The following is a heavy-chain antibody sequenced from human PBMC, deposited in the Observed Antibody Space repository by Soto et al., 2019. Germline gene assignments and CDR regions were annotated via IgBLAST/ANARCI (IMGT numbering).Heavy chain of an antibody. J-gene: IGHJ4*02. CDR1: GYTFTGYA. CDR2: INAGNGNT. V-gene: IGHV1-3*01. D-gene: IGHD6-19*01. CDR3: ARAVAVPADFDY. Sequence: GASVTVSCKASGYTFTGYAMHWVRPAPGQRLEWMGWINAGNGNTKYSQKFQGRVTITRDTSASTAYMKLSSLRSEDTAVYYCARAVAVPADFDYWGQGTLVTVSS.